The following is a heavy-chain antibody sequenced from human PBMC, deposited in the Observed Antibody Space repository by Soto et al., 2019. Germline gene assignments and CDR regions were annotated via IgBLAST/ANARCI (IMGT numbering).Heavy chain of an antibody. CDR2: IYDGGRT. D-gene: IGHD7-27*01. CDR1: GGSISTVDYW. J-gene: IGHJ4*02. Sequence: QVQLQESGPGLVKPSQTLSLTCTVSGGSISTVDYWWSWIRQSPDMGLEWIGHIYDGGRTYNNPSLESRVTQSVDTSKSQLSLTLSSVSAADTAVYYCARGPSGDKVDSWGQGTLVTVSS. V-gene: IGHV4-30-4*01. CDR3: ARGPSGDKVDS.